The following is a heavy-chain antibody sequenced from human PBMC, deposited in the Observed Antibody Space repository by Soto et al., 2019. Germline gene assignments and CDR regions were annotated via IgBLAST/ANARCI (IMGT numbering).Heavy chain of an antibody. Sequence: QVRLQESGPGVVKPSETLSLSCNVSGGLISTYYWTWIRQPPGKGLEWVGNVYYTGNTHHNPSLKSRVSISVDTSKNQFSMHLTSVTAADTAVYYCARGWLTAGIDFLGQGILVTVSS. CDR1: GGLISTYY. CDR2: VYYTGNT. V-gene: IGHV4-59*01. D-gene: IGHD1-1*01. CDR3: ARGWLTAGIDF. J-gene: IGHJ4*02.